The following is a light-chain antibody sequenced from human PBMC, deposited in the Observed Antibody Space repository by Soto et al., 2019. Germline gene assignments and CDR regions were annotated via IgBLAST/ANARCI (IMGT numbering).Light chain of an antibody. Sequence: QSVLTQPPSASGSPGQSVTISCTGTSSDVGGYNYVSWYQQHPGKAPKFMIYDVSKRPSGVPDRFSGSKSGNTASLTVSGLQAEDEADYYCTSYAGSSNWVFGGGTKLTVL. J-gene: IGLJ3*02. CDR1: SSDVGGYNY. CDR3: TSYAGSSNWV. CDR2: DVS. V-gene: IGLV2-8*01.